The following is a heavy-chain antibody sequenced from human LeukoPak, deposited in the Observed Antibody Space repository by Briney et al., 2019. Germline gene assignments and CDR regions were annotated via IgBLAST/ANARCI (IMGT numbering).Heavy chain of an antibody. CDR2: IIPIFGTA. CDR1: GGTFSSYA. CDR3: AKTPIPGIAVAEDY. V-gene: IGHV1-69*05. D-gene: IGHD6-19*01. J-gene: IGHJ4*02. Sequence: SVKVSCKASGGTFSSYAISWVRQAPGQGLEWMGRIIPIFGTANYAQKFQGRVTITTDESTSTAYMEPSSLRSEDTAVYYCAKTPIPGIAVAEDYWGQGTLVTVSS.